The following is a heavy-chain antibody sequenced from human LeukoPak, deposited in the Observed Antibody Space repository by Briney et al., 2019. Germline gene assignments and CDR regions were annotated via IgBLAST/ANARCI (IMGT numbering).Heavy chain of an antibody. Sequence: GGSLRLSCAASGFTFSSHWMTWVRQAPGKGLEWVANIKEDGSKKNYVDSVKGRFTISRDNPKNSLYLQMNSLRAEDTAVYYCAKDRIVGATKAWGQGTLVTVSS. D-gene: IGHD1-26*01. CDR2: IKEDGSKK. V-gene: IGHV3-7*03. CDR1: GFTFSSHW. J-gene: IGHJ1*01. CDR3: AKDRIVGATKA.